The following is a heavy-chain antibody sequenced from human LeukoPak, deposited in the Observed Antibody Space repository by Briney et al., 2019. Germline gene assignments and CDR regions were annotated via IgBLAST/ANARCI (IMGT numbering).Heavy chain of an antibody. V-gene: IGHV3-21*04. J-gene: IGHJ6*02. CDR3: AREGNYYDMDV. CDR1: GFTFSSSS. CDR2: ISSSSSHI. Sequence: PGGSLRLSCAASGFTFSSSSMNWVRQAPGKGLEWVSSISSSSSHIYYADSVKGRFTISRDNSKNTLYLQMNSLRAEDTAVYYCAREGNYYDMDVWGQGTTVIVSS.